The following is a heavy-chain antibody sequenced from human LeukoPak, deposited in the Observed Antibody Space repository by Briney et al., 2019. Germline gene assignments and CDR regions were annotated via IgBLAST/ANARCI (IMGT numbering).Heavy chain of an antibody. D-gene: IGHD5-18*01. CDR2: INPNSGGT. J-gene: IGHJ4*02. CDR3: ARGGYSYGHYYFDY. V-gene: IGHV1-2*02. Sequence: ASVKVSCKASGYTFTGYYMHWVRQAPGQGLEWMGWINPNSGGTNYAQKFQGRVTMTRDTSISTAYMELSRLRSDDTAVYYCARGGYSYGHYYFDYWAREPWSPSPQ. CDR1: GYTFTGYY.